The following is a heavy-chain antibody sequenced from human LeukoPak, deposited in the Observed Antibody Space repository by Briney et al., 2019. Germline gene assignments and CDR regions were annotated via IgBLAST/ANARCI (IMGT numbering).Heavy chain of an antibody. J-gene: IGHJ4*02. Sequence: GASVKVSCKASGYTFTGYYMHWVRQAPGQGLEWMGWINPNSGGTNYAQKLQGRVTMTTDTSTSTAYMELRSLRSDDTAVYYCARGRRIKYYYDSSGYDYWGQGTLVTVSS. CDR1: GYTFTGYY. D-gene: IGHD3-22*01. CDR2: INPNSGGT. CDR3: ARGRRIKYYYDSSGYDY. V-gene: IGHV1-2*02.